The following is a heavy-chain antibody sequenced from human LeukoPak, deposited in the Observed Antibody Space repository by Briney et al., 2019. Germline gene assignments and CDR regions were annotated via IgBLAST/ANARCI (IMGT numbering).Heavy chain of an antibody. CDR1: GFTFSDYY. CDR2: ISSSGSTI. V-gene: IGHV3-11*01. J-gene: IGHJ5*02. Sequence: PGGSLRLSCAASGFTFSDYYMSWIRQAPGKGLEWVSYISSSGSTIYYADSVKGRFTISRDNAKNSLYLQMNSLRAEDTAVYYCARDRAAVAGNNWFDPWGQGTLATVSS. D-gene: IGHD6-19*01. CDR3: ARDRAAVAGNNWFDP.